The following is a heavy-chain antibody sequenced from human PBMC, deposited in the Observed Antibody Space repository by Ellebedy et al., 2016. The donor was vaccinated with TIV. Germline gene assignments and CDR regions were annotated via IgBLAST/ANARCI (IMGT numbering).Heavy chain of an antibody. CDR1: GGTFSNYA. V-gene: IGHV1-69*13. CDR3: GSGYSKYGMDV. CDR2: IIPVLGTA. D-gene: IGHD5-18*01. J-gene: IGHJ6*02. Sequence: AASVKVSCKASGGTFSNYATGWVRQAPGQGLEWMGGIIPVLGTANYAQKFQGRLTITADESTSTAYMELSSLRSEDTAVYYCGSGYSKYGMDVWGQGTTVIVSS.